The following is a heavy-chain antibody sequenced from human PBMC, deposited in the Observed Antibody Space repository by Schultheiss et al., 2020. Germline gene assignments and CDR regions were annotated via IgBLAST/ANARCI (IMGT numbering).Heavy chain of an antibody. Sequence: SETLSLTCTVSGGSISSGGYYWSWIRQHPGKGLEWIGYIYYSGSTNYNPSLKSRVTISVDTSKNQFSLKLSSVTAADTAVYYCARHSGGSKFDPWGQGTLVTVSS. D-gene: IGHD3-10*01. CDR2: IYYSGST. CDR3: ARHSGGSKFDP. CDR1: GGSISSGGYY. V-gene: IGHV4-61*08. J-gene: IGHJ5*02.